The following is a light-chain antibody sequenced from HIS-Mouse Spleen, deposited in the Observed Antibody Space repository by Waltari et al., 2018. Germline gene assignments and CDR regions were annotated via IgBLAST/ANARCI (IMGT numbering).Light chain of an antibody. CDR1: SSNIGSNY. V-gene: IGLV1-47*01. CDR2: RNN. Sequence: QSVLTQPPSASGTPGQRVTISCSGSSSNIGSNYVYWYQQLPGTAPKLLIYRNNQRPSGVPYRFSGSKSGTSASLAISGLRSEDEADYDCAAWDDSLSGPVFGGGTKLTVL. CDR3: AAWDDSLSGPV. J-gene: IGLJ3*02.